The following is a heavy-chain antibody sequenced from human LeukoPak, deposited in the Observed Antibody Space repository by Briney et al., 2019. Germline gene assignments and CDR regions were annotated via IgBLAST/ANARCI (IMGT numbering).Heavy chain of an antibody. J-gene: IGHJ6*02. CDR3: AREYSGYDGAGYYYGMDV. Sequence: PSETLSLTCTVSGGSISSYYWSWIRQPPGKGLEWIGYIYYSGSTNYNPSLKSRVTISVDTSKNQFSLKLSSVTAADTAVYYCAREYSGYDGAGYYYGMDVWGQGTTVTVSS. V-gene: IGHV4-59*08. CDR2: IYYSGST. CDR1: GGSISSYY. D-gene: IGHD5-12*01.